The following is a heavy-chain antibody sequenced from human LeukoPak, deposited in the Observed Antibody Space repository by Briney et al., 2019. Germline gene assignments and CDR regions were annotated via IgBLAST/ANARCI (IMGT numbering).Heavy chain of an antibody. V-gene: IGHV1-69*13. Sequence: SVKVSCKASGGTFSSYAISWVRQAPGQGLEWMGGIIPIFGTANYAQKFQGRVTITVDESTSTAYMELSSLRSEDTAVYYCARSFYPLTTVRPPEYWGQGTLVTVSS. CDR2: IIPIFGTA. CDR3: ARSFYPLTTVRPPEY. CDR1: GGTFSSYA. J-gene: IGHJ4*02. D-gene: IGHD4-17*01.